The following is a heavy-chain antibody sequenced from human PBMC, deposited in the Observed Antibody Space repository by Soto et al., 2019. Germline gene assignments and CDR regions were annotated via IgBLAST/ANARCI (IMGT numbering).Heavy chain of an antibody. Sequence: GESLKISCQGSGYSFANYWIAWVRQMPGKGMEWVGVIYPGDSDTRYSPSFRGQVTISADKSISHVYLQWSSLKASDTAMYYCARNRLRQYYYGMDVWRQGTTVTVSS. CDR1: GYSFANYW. J-gene: IGHJ6*02. V-gene: IGHV5-51*01. CDR2: IYPGDSDT. CDR3: ARNRLRQYYYGMDV. D-gene: IGHD3-10*01.